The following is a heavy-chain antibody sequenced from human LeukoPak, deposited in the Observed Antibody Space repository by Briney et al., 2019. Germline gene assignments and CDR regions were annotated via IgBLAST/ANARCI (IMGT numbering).Heavy chain of an antibody. V-gene: IGHV3-23*01. CDR1: GFTFSSYA. J-gene: IGHJ4*02. CDR2: ISGSGGYT. CDR3: AKRSAESSGYFDY. D-gene: IGHD6-19*01. Sequence: PGGSLRLSCGASGFTFSSYAMSWVRQAPGKGLEWVSGISGSGGYTYYADSVKGRFTISRDNSKNTLSLQMNSLRAEDTGVYYCAKRSAESSGYFDYWGQGTLVTVSS.